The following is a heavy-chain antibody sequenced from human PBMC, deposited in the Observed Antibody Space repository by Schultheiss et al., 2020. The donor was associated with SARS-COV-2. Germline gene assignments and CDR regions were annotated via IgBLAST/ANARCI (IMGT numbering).Heavy chain of an antibody. J-gene: IGHJ5*02. CDR2: INGDGSNT. CDR1: GFTFSSYW. D-gene: IGHD2-15*01. CDR3: VRDRSWWTPYNCFDL. V-gene: IGHV3-74*01. Sequence: GESLKISCAASGFTFSSYWMHWVRQAPGKGLVWVSRINGDGSNTDYADSVKGRFTISRDNAKNSLYLQMNSLRAEDMAVYYCVRDRSWWTPYNCFDLWGRGTLVTVSS.